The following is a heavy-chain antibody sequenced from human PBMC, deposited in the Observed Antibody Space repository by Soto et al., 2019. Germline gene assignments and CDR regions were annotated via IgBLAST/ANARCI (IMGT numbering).Heavy chain of an antibody. CDR3: ANIHYGSFDY. CDR2: IGHNSDYT. V-gene: IGHV3-11*06. CDR1: GLNFGLSF. D-gene: IGHD4-17*01. Sequence: GGSLRLSCAASGLNFGLSFMIWMRQRPGKGLEWVSFIGHNSDYTNYADSVRGRFTISRDNDKSSIYLQMNSLRADDTAVYYCANIHYGSFDYWGQGTLVTVSS. J-gene: IGHJ4*02.